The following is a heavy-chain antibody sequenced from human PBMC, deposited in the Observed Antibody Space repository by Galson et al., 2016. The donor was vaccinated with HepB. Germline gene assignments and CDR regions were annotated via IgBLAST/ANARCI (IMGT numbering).Heavy chain of an antibody. CDR1: GGTFSNFA. CDR2: IIPLFGAT. Sequence: SVKVSCKASGGTFSNFAISWLRQAPGQGLEWMGGIIPLFGATNYAQKFQGRVTITAGKSTTTVYMDLSSLRSEDTAVYYCARVGNYVPMFFEYFGQGTLVTVSS. D-gene: IGHD1-7*01. V-gene: IGHV1-69*06. J-gene: IGHJ4*02. CDR3: ARVGNYVPMFFEY.